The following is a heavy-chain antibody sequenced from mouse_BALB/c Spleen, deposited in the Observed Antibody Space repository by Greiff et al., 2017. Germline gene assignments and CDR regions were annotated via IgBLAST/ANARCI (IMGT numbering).Heavy chain of an antibody. CDR2: ISSGGSYT. J-gene: IGHJ1*01. Sequence: EVKLVESGGDLVKPGGSLKLSCAASGFTFSSYGMSWVRQTPDKRLEWVATISSGGSYTYYPDSVKGRFTISRDNAKNTLYLQMSSLKSEDTAMYDCARPDYYGSSWYFDVWGAGTTVTVSA. V-gene: IGHV5-6*01. CDR1: GFTFSSYG. D-gene: IGHD1-1*01. CDR3: ARPDYYGSSWYFDV.